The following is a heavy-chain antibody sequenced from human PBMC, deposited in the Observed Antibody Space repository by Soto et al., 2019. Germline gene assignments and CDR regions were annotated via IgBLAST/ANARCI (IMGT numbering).Heavy chain of an antibody. CDR1: GYTFTSYD. CDR2: MNPNSGNT. CDR3: ARGSVPYYDFWSGYYDAYYYYGMDV. V-gene: IGHV1-8*01. J-gene: IGHJ6*02. D-gene: IGHD3-3*01. Sequence: GASVKVSCKASGYTFTSYDINWVRQATGQGLEWMGWMNPNSGNTGYAQKFQGRVTMTRNTSISTAYMELSSLRSEDTAVYYCARGSVPYYDFWSGYYDAYYYYGMDVWGQGTTVTVSS.